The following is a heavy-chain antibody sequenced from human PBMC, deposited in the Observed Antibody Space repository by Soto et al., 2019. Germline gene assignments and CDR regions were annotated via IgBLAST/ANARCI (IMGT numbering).Heavy chain of an antibody. CDR2: ISISSSTR. V-gene: IGHV3-48*01. D-gene: IGHD3-22*01. Sequence: PGGSLRLSCAASGFTFSSYVINWVRQAPGKGLEWVSYISISSSTRYYADSVRGRFTISRDNAKNSLYLQMNSLRAEDTAVYYCARDSYDSSGYSTPFDYWGQGTLVTVSS. CDR3: ARDSYDSSGYSTPFDY. J-gene: IGHJ4*02. CDR1: GFTFSSYV.